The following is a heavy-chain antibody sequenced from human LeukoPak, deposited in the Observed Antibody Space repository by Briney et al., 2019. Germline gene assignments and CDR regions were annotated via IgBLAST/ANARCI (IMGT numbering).Heavy chain of an antibody. Sequence: SETLSLTCTVSGGSISSGDYYWSWIRQPPGKGLEWIGYIYYSGSTYYNPSLKSRVTISVDTSKNQFSLKLSSVTAADTAVYYCARDTYGDYYGMDVWGQGTTVTVSS. CDR2: IYYSGST. D-gene: IGHD4-17*01. CDR3: ARDTYGDYYGMDV. CDR1: GGSISSGDYY. J-gene: IGHJ6*02. V-gene: IGHV4-30-4*01.